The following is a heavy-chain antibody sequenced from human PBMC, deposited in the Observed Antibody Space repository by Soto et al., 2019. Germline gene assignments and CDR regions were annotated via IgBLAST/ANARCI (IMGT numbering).Heavy chain of an antibody. V-gene: IGHV1-18*01. J-gene: IGHJ6*02. CDR3: ARGGYYDNTWGKLSHYGLDV. CDR2: ISPYNDYT. CDR1: GYTFIRYG. Sequence: QVQLVQSAGEVKKPGASVKVSCKASGYTFIRYGITWVRQAPGQGLEWMGWISPYNDYTIYAQKLQGRVTMTTDTATGRVYLDWTSLKTDDTSVYYCARGGYYDNTWGKLSHYGLDVWGQGTSVAVSS. D-gene: IGHD3-16*01.